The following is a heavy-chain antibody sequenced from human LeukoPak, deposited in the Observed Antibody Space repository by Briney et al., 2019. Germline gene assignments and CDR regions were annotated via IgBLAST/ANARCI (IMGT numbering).Heavy chain of an antibody. J-gene: IGHJ6*02. CDR2: IYYSEIT. CDR1: GGSINIGGYY. V-gene: IGHV4-31*03. Sequence: PSETLSLTCTVSGGSINIGGYYWSWIRQHPGKVLGGIGYIYYSEITYYNPSLKSRVTISADPSKHHFSLRLRSVTDADTAVYYCARSHSDILAPGDYYYYGMDVWGQGTTVTVSS. CDR3: ARSHSDILAPGDYYYYGMDV. D-gene: IGHD3-9*01.